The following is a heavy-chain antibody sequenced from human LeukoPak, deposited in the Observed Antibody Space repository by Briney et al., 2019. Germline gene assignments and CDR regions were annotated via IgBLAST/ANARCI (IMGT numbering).Heavy chain of an antibody. CDR2: IYYSGST. Sequence: SETLSLTCTVSGGSISSSSYYWGWIRQPPGKGLEWIGSIYYSGSTYYNPSLKSRVTISVDTSKNQFSLKLSSVTAADTAVYYCARVSSYSSSWYAPYYFDYWGQGTLVTVSS. D-gene: IGHD6-13*01. J-gene: IGHJ4*02. CDR3: ARVSSYSSSWYAPYYFDY. V-gene: IGHV4-39*07. CDR1: GGSISSSSYY.